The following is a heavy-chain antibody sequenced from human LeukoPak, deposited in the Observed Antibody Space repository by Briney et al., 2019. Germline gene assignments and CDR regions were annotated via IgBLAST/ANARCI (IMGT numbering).Heavy chain of an antibody. CDR2: ISGSGGST. J-gene: IGHJ4*02. V-gene: IGHV3-23*01. CDR1: GFTFSSYA. CDR3: AKTRAAMAAPLSYFDY. D-gene: IGHD5-18*01. Sequence: GGSLRLSCAASGFTFSSYAMSWVRQAPGKGLEWVSAISGSGGSTYYADSVKGRFTISRDNSKNTLYPQMNSLRAEDTAVYYCAKTRAAMAAPLSYFDYWGQGTLVTVSS.